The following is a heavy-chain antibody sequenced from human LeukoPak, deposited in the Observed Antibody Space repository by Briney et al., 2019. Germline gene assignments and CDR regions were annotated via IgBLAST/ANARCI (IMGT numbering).Heavy chain of an antibody. Sequence: ASVKVSCKASGYTFTSHGISWVRQAPGQGLEWMGWISTYNGNTNYAQKLQGRVSMTTDTSTSTAYMDLRSLRSDDTAVYYCARVIAAAGSNWFDPWGQGTLVTVSS. CDR1: GYTFTSHG. CDR2: ISTYNGNT. J-gene: IGHJ5*02. D-gene: IGHD6-13*01. CDR3: ARVIAAAGSNWFDP. V-gene: IGHV1-18*01.